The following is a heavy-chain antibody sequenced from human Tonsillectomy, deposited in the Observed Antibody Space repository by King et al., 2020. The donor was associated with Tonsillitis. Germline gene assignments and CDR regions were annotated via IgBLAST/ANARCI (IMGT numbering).Heavy chain of an antibody. D-gene: IGHD3-16*02. Sequence: QLQESGPGLVKPSQTLSLTCTVSGGSISSGGYYCSWIRQHPGKGLEWLWYIYYSGSTYYNPSLKSRATISVDTSKNQFSLKLSSVTAADTAVYYCARDRKVVRYFDLWGRGTLVTVSS. J-gene: IGHJ2*01. CDR1: GGSISSGGYY. CDR2: IYYSGST. CDR3: ARDRKVVRYFDL. V-gene: IGHV4-31*03.